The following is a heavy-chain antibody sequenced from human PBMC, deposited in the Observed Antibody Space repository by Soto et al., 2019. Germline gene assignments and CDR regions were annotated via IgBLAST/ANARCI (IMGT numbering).Heavy chain of an antibody. CDR1: GFTFSSYG. CDR3: AKEKPVDTAMASPFHY. J-gene: IGHJ4*02. D-gene: IGHD5-18*01. V-gene: IGHV3-30*18. Sequence: GGSLRLSCAASGFTFSSYGMHWVRQAPGKGLGWVAVISYDGSNKYYADSVKGRFTISRDNSKNTLYLQMNSLRAEDTAVYYCAKEKPVDTAMASPFHYWGPGTMLTVYS. CDR2: ISYDGSNK.